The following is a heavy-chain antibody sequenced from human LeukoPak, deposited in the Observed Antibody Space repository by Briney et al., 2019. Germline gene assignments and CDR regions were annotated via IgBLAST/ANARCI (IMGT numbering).Heavy chain of an antibody. CDR1: GASLTTEGYY. J-gene: IGHJ4*02. D-gene: IGHD4-17*01. CDR2: IYYSGST. V-gene: IGHV4-61*08. Sequence: PSETLSLTCAVSGASLTTEGYYWSWIRQPPGKGLEWIGYIYYSGSTNYNPSLKSRVTISVDTSKNQFSLKLSSVTAADTAVYYCARVSWPTTVTPVYFDYWGQGTLVTVSS. CDR3: ARVSWPTTVTPVYFDY.